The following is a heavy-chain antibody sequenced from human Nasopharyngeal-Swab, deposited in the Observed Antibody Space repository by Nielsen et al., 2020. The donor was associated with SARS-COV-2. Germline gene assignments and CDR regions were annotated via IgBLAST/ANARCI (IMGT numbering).Heavy chain of an antibody. CDR1: GFTFTSYA. CDR2: MGGRGEKT. Sequence: GESLKISCAASGFTFTSYAMNWVRHAPGKGLEWVSGMGGRGEKTYYAESVKGRFTISRDISKNTLYLQMNGLRAEDTAVYYCAKDSGAGFCDDGSCFPTNHWGLGTLVTVSS. CDR3: AKDSGAGFCDDGSCFPTNH. D-gene: IGHD2-15*01. J-gene: IGHJ5*02. V-gene: IGHV3-23*01.